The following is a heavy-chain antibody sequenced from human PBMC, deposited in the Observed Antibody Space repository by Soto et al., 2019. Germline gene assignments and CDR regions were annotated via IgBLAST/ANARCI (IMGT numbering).Heavy chain of an antibody. Sequence: EVQLLESGGGLVQTGGSLRLSCAASGFTFSSYAMNWVRQAPGKGLEWVANIKQDGSEKYYVDSVKGRFTISRDNAKNSLYLQMNSLRAEDTAVYYCARDSGYCSGGSCYPLDYWGQGTLVTVSS. V-gene: IGHV3-7*01. CDR3: ARDSGYCSGGSCYPLDY. CDR2: IKQDGSEK. D-gene: IGHD2-15*01. CDR1: GFTFSSYA. J-gene: IGHJ4*02.